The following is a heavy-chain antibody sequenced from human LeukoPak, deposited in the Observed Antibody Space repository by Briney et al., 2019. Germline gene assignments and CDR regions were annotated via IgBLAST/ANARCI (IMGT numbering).Heavy chain of an antibody. Sequence: GGSMRLSCAASGFTFSSYGMHWVRQAPGKGLEWVAFIRYDGSNKYYADSVKGRFTISRDNSKNTLYLQMDSLRAEDTAVYYCAKNWLDGFDPWGQGTLVTVSS. V-gene: IGHV3-30*02. CDR1: GFTFSSYG. D-gene: IGHD2-2*03. CDR3: AKNWLDGFDP. CDR2: IRYDGSNK. J-gene: IGHJ5*02.